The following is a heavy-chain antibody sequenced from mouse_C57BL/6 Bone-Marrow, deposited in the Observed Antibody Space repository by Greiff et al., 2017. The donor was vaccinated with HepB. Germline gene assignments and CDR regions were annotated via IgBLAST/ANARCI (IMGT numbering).Heavy chain of an antibody. CDR3: ARTNFAWFAY. V-gene: IGHV1-55*01. Sequence: QVQLKQPGAELVKPGASVKMSCKASGYTFTSYWITWVKQRPGQGLEWIGDIYPGSGSTNYNEKFKSKATLTVDTSSSTAYTQLSSLTSEDSAVYYCARTNFAWFAYWGQGTLVTVSA. CDR2: IYPGSGST. CDR1: GYTFTSYW. D-gene: IGHD4-1*01. J-gene: IGHJ3*01.